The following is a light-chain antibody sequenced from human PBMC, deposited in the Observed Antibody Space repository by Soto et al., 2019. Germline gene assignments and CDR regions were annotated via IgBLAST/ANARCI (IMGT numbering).Light chain of an antibody. J-gene: IGLJ2*01. CDR1: NSNIGLNY. CDR3: ATWDDSLSGPGV. CDR2: RNN. V-gene: IGLV1-47*01. Sequence: QSVLTQPPSASGTPGQRVTISGSVSNSNIGLNYVYWYQHLPGTAPKLLIYRNNQRPSGVPDRFSGSKSGTSASLAISRLRSEDEADYYCATWDDSLSGPGVFGAGTNVTVL.